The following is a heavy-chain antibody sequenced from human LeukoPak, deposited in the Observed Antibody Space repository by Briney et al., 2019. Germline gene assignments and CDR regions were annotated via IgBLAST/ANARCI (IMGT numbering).Heavy chain of an antibody. CDR2: IYPSGST. CDR3: GRASGAPTPFPLDF. V-gene: IGHV4-4*09. CDR1: GASIGSFY. J-gene: IGHJ4*01. Sequence: SETLSLTCTVSGASIGSFYWTWIQQPPGERLEWIGYIYPSGSTNYNPSLKSRVTISADTSKNQFSLSLSSMTAADTAVYYCGRASGAPTPFPLDFWGPGLLVTVSS. D-gene: IGHD3-10*01.